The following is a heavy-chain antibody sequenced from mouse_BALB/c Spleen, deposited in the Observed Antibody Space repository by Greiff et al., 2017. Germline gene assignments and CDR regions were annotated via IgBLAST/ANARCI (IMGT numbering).Heavy chain of an antibody. Sequence: EVMLVESGGGLVQPGGSLRLSCATSGFTFTDYYMSWVRQHPGKALEWLGFIRNKANGYTTEYSASVKGRFTISRDNSQSILYLQMNTLRAEDSATYYCARNAMDYWGQGTSVTVSS. CDR1: GFTFTDYY. CDR2: IRNKANGYTT. V-gene: IGHV7-3*02. CDR3: ARNAMDY. J-gene: IGHJ4*01.